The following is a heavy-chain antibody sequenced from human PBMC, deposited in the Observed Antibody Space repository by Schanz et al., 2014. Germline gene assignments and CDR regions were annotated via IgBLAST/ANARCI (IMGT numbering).Heavy chain of an antibody. CDR1: GGPLSSYP. CDR3: ARDRQNIASPATGVDS. CDR2: VIPMLGIT. J-gene: IGHJ4*02. Sequence: QVQLVQSGAEMKKPGSSVRVSCKASGGPLSSYPINWVRQAPGQGLEWMGGVIPMLGITNYAERFQGRVTITADTSTAYMELSSLRSDDTALYYCARDRQNIASPATGVDSWGQGTLVTVSS. D-gene: IGHD6-13*01. V-gene: IGHV1-69*04.